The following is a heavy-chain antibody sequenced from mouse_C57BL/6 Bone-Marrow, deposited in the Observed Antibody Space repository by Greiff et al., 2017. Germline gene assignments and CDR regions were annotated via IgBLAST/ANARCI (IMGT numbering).Heavy chain of an antibody. V-gene: IGHV1-50*01. J-gene: IGHJ3*01. CDR1: GYTFTSYW. CDR2: IDPSDSYT. CDR3: ASLYDYDVAY. D-gene: IGHD2-4*01. Sequence: QVQLKQPGAELVKPGASVKLSCKASGYTFTSYWMQWVKQRPGQGLEWIGEIDPSDSYTNYNQKFKGKATLTVDTSSSTAYMQLSSLTSEDSAVYYCASLYDYDVAYWGQGTLVTVSA.